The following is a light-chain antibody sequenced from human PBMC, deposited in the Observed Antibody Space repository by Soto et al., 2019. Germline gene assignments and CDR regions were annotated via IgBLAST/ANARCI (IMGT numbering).Light chain of an antibody. CDR3: QQYGSTRTWT. CDR2: GAT. J-gene: IGKJ1*01. CDR1: QSVSSSY. Sequence: EIVLTQSPGTLSLSPGERATLSCRASQSVSSSYLAWYQHKPGQAPRLLIHGATSRATAIPDRFSGSGSETDFTLSISRLEPDDFAVDYCQQYGSTRTWTFGQGTKGEIK. V-gene: IGKV3-20*01.